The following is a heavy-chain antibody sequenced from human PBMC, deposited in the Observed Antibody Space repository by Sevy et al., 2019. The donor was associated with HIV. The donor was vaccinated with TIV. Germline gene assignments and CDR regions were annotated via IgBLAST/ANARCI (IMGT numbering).Heavy chain of an antibody. CDR2: FDPEDGET. CDR1: GYTLNKLS. J-gene: IGHJ4*02. D-gene: IGHD3-22*01. Sequence: ASVKVSCKVSGYTLNKLSMHWVRQAPGKGLEWMGSFDPEDGETFYALKFQGRVTMTEDTSTDTAYMELSSLRSEDTAMYYCAATKDYYESSGPPLDYWGQGTLVTVSS. V-gene: IGHV1-24*01. CDR3: AATKDYYESSGPPLDY.